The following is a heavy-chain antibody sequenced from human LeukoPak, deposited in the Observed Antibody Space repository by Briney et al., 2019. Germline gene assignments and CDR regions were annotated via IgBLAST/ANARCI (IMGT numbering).Heavy chain of an antibody. CDR3: ARGGGANNWDYYFDY. CDR2: ISSSSSEV. V-gene: IGHV3-21*06. J-gene: IGHJ4*02. Sequence: SGGSLRLSCAASGFTFSAYSMNRIRQAPGKGLEWVSSISSSSSEVYYADSVRGRFTISRDAAENSLYLQVNNLRAEDTAVYYCARGGGANNWDYYFDYWGRGTLVTVSS. CDR1: GFTFSAYS. D-gene: IGHD1-1*01.